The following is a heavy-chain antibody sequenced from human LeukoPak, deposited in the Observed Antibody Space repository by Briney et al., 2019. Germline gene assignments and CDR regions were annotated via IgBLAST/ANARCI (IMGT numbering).Heavy chain of an antibody. D-gene: IGHD3-22*01. J-gene: IGHJ4*02. CDR2: IIPIFGTA. CDR1: GCTFSIYA. V-gene: IGHV1-69*06. Sequence: SVKVSCKASGCTFSIYAISWVRQAPGQGLEWMGRIIPIFGTANYAQKFQGRVTITADKSTSTAYMELSSLRSEDTAVYYCARQSSGYYYFDYWGQGTLVTVSS. CDR3: ARQSSGYYYFDY.